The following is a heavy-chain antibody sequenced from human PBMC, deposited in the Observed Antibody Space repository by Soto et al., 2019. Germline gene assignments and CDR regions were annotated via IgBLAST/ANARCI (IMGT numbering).Heavy chain of an antibody. Sequence: TLSLTCAVYGGSFSGYYWSWIRQPPGKGLEWIGEINHSGSTNYNPSLKSRVTISVDTSKNQFSLKLSSVTAADTAVYYCARSLELLWFGFFDYWGQGTLVTVSS. CDR3: ARSLELLWFGFFDY. CDR1: GGSFSGYY. D-gene: IGHD3-10*01. V-gene: IGHV4-34*01. J-gene: IGHJ4*02. CDR2: INHSGST.